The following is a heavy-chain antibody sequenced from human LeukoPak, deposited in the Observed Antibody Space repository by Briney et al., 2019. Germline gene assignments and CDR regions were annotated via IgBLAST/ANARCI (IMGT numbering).Heavy chain of an antibody. Sequence: GGSLRLSCAASGFTVSSNYMSWVRQAPGKGLEWVSVIYSGGSTYYADSVKGRYTISRDNSKNTLYLQMNSLRAEDTAVYYCATSYYYYMDVWGKGTTVTVSS. V-gene: IGHV3-66*02. CDR2: IYSGGST. CDR1: GFTVSSNY. J-gene: IGHJ6*03. CDR3: ATSYYYYMDV.